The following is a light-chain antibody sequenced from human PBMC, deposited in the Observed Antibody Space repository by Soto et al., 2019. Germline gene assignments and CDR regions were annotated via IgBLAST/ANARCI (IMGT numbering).Light chain of an antibody. CDR1: SNDVGLYNY. J-gene: IGLJ2*01. CDR2: DVT. Sequence: QSVLTQPASVSGSLGQSITISCTGSSNDVGLYNYVSWYQQHPGKAPKLVISDVTNRPSGVSDRFSGSKSGNTASLTISGLQAGDEADYYCSSYTISATLFGSGTQLTVL. V-gene: IGLV2-14*03. CDR3: SSYTISATL.